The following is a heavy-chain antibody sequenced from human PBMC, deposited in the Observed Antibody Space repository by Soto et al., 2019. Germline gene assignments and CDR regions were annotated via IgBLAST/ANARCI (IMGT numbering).Heavy chain of an antibody. CDR1: GYTFTSYA. CDR2: INAGNGNT. CDR3: ASQYCISTSCTPYYGMDV. V-gene: IGHV1-3*05. Sequence: QVQLVQSGAEEKKPGASVKVSCKASGYTFTSYAMHWVRQAPGQRLEWMGWINAGNGNTKYSQKFQGRVTITRDTSASTAHMELSSLRSEDTAVYYCASQYCISTSCTPYYGMDVWGQGTTVTVSS. J-gene: IGHJ6*02. D-gene: IGHD2-2*01.